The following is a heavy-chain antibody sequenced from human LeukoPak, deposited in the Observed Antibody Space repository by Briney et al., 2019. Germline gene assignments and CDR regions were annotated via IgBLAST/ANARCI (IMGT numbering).Heavy chain of an antibody. CDR3: ARGSYCGGDCYGPYDAFDI. D-gene: IGHD2-21*02. CDR2: ISSSSSYI. V-gene: IGHV3-21*04. CDR1: GFTFSDYT. J-gene: IGHJ3*02. Sequence: GGSLRLSCAASGFTFSDYTMHWVRQAPGKGLEWVSSISSSSSYIYYADSVRGRFTISRDNAKNSLYLQMKSLRAEDTAVYYCARGSYCGGDCYGPYDAFDIWGQGTMVTVSS.